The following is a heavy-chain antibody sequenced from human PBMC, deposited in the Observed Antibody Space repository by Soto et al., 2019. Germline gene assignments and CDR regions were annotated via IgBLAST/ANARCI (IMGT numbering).Heavy chain of an antibody. CDR2: IYYSGST. CDR3: ARRVVLMVYARYNWFDP. CDR1: GGSISSGGYS. Sequence: SETLSLTYAVSGGSISSGGYSWSWIRQPPGKGLEWIGSIYYSGSTYYNPSLKSRVTISVDTSKNQFSLKLSSVTAADTAVYYCARRVVLMVYARYNWFDPWGQGTLVTVSS. V-gene: IGHV4-30-2*03. J-gene: IGHJ5*02. D-gene: IGHD2-8*01.